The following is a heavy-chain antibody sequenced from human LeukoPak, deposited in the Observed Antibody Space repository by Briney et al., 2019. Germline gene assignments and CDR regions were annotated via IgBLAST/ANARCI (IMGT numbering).Heavy chain of an antibody. Sequence: KPSETLSLTCTISGASISSYYCSWIPPPPGKGLEWIGDIYYSGSTNYNPSLKSRVTISVDTSKHQFSLKLSSVTAGDTAVYYCARERLGELSDAFDIWGQGTMVTVSS. D-gene: IGHD3-16*02. CDR2: IYYSGST. V-gene: IGHV4-59*01. J-gene: IGHJ3*02. CDR1: GASISSYY. CDR3: ARERLGELSDAFDI.